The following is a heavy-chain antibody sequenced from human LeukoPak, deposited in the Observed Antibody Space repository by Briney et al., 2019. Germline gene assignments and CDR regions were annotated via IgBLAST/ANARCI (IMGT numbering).Heavy chain of an antibody. CDR1: GGSVSSGSYY. Sequence: SETLSLTCTVSGGSVSSGSYYWSWIRQPPGKGLEWIGYIYYSGSTNYNPSPKSRVTISVDTSKNQFSLKLSSVTAADTAVYYCARGEMATIGSYYFDYWGQGTLVTVSS. CDR2: IYYSGST. CDR3: ARGEMATIGSYYFDY. V-gene: IGHV4-61*01. J-gene: IGHJ4*02. D-gene: IGHD5-24*01.